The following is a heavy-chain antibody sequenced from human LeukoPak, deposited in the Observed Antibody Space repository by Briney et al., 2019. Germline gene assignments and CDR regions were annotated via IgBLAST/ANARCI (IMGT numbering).Heavy chain of an antibody. V-gene: IGHV1-69*13. CDR1: GYTFTSYG. J-gene: IGHJ6*02. CDR3: ARGPTYYYGSGRAARGMDV. D-gene: IGHD3-10*01. Sequence: SVKVSCKASGYTFTSYGISWVRQAPGRGLEWMGGIIPIFGTANYAQKFQGRVTITADESTSTAYMELSSLRSEDTAVYYCARGPTYYYGSGRAARGMDVRGQGTTVTVSS. CDR2: IIPIFGTA.